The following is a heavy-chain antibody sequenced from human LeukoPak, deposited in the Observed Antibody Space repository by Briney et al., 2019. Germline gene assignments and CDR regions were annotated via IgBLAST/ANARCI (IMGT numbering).Heavy chain of an antibody. Sequence: GGSLRLSCAASGLRFSDYYVSWIRQAPGKGLQWVSYISSGGDIMHYADSVKGRFTSSRDNAKNSGYLEMNSLGAEDTVVYYCARRGDTAMAFDYWGQGTLVTVSS. CDR3: ARRGDTAMAFDY. CDR2: ISSGGDIM. D-gene: IGHD5-18*01. V-gene: IGHV3-11*04. J-gene: IGHJ4*02. CDR1: GLRFSDYY.